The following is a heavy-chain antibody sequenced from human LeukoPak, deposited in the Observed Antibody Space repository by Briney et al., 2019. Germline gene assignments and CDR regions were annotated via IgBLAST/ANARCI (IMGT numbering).Heavy chain of an antibody. CDR1: GYSISSGYY. V-gene: IGHV4-38-2*02. CDR3: ASPHGKYYDFWSGYYRSADAFDI. D-gene: IGHD3-3*01. Sequence: PSETLSLTCTVSGYSISSGYYWGWIRQPPGKGLECIGYIYYSGSTYYNPSLKSRVTISVDTSKNQFSLKLSSVTAADTAVYYCASPHGKYYDFWSGYYRSADAFDIWGQGTMVTVSS. J-gene: IGHJ3*02. CDR2: IYYSGST.